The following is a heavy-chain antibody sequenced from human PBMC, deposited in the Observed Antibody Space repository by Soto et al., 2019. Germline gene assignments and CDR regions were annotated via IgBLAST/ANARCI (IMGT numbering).Heavy chain of an antibody. CDR1: GGSMSSYY. D-gene: IGHD6-19*01. Sequence: QVQLRESGPGLVKPSETLSLTCTVSGGSMSSYYWSWIRQPPGKGLEWIGYIYYGGNTNYNPSLKSRVTISLDTSKNQFSLKLSSVTAADTAVYYCARDRYTTGWYYFDPWGQGTLVTVSS. CDR3: ARDRYTTGWYYFDP. V-gene: IGHV4-59*01. CDR2: IYYGGNT. J-gene: IGHJ5*02.